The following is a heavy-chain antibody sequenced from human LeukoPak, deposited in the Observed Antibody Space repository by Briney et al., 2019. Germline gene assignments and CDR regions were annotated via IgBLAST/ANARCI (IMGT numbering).Heavy chain of an antibody. CDR2: ISYDGNNK. D-gene: IGHD3-9*01. CDR3: TRDLHPYGIPGYYYYTDV. J-gene: IGHJ6*03. CDR1: GFTFSNYA. Sequence: GGSLRLSCAASGFTFSNYAIHWVRQAPGKGLEWVAVISYDGNNKYYSDSVKGRFTISRDNSKNTLSLQMNSLKTEDTAVYYCTRDLHPYGIPGYYYYTDVWGKGTTVTISS. V-gene: IGHV3-30*07.